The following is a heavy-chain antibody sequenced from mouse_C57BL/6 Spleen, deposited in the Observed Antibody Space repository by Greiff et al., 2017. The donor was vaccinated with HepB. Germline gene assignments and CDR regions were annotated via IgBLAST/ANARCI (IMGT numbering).Heavy chain of an antibody. CDR3: ARWGRSGYFDY. D-gene: IGHD3-2*02. CDR2: INPSTGGT. J-gene: IGHJ2*01. CDR1: GYSFTGYY. Sequence: EVQLQQSGPELVKPGASVKISCKASGYSFTGYYMHWVKQSSEKSLEWIGEINPSTGGTSYNQKFKGKATLTVDKSSSTAYMQLKSLTSEDSAVYYCARWGRSGYFDYWGQGTTLTVSS. V-gene: IGHV1-43*01.